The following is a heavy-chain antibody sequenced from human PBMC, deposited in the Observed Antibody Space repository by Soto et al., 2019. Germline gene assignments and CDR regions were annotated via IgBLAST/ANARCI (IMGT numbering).Heavy chain of an antibody. Sequence: HPGGSLGLSCAASGFTFSSYAMHWVRQAPGKGLEWVAVISYDGSNKYYADSVKGRFTISRDNSKNTLYLQMNSLRAEDTAVYYCARDTIFGVVIPFDYWGQGALFTVSS. D-gene: IGHD3-3*01. J-gene: IGHJ4*02. V-gene: IGHV3-30-3*01. CDR2: ISYDGSNK. CDR1: GFTFSSYA. CDR3: ARDTIFGVVIPFDY.